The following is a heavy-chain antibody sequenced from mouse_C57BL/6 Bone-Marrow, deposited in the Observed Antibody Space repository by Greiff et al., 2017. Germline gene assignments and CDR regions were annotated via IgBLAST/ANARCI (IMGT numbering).Heavy chain of an antibody. CDR1: GYTFTSYW. V-gene: IGHV1-55*01. Sequence: QVQLKQPGAELVKPGASVKMSCKASGYTFTSYWITWVKQRPGQGLEWIGDIYPGSGSTNYNEKFKSKATLTVDTSSSTAYMQLSSLTSEDSAVYYCATCDGYHWYFDVWGTGTTVTVSS. CDR3: ATCDGYHWYFDV. CDR2: IYPGSGST. J-gene: IGHJ1*03. D-gene: IGHD2-3*01.